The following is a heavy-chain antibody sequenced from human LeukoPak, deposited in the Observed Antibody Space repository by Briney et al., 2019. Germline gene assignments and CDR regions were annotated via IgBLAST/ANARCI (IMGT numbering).Heavy chain of an antibody. CDR1: GYTFTGYY. D-gene: IGHD3-16*02. J-gene: IGHJ4*02. CDR3: ARDNREYDYVWGSYLDY. V-gene: IGHV1-2*02. Sequence: ASVTVSCKASGYTFTGYYMHWVRQAPGQGLEWMGWINTNSCRTNYAQKFQGRVTMTMDTSISTAYMELSRLRSDDPAVYYCARDNREYDYVWGSYLDYWGQGTLVTVSS. CDR2: INTNSCRT.